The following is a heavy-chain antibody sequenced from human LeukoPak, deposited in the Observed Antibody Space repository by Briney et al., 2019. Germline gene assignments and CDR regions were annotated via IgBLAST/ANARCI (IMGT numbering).Heavy chain of an antibody. Sequence: PSETLSLTCTVSGGSISSSSYYWGWLRRPPGKGLEWIGSIYYSGSTYYNPSLKSRVTISVDTSKNQFSLKLSSVTAADTAVYYCARDRVPAASWFDPWGQGTLVTVSS. V-gene: IGHV4-39*07. D-gene: IGHD2-2*01. CDR3: ARDRVPAASWFDP. CDR1: GGSISSSSYY. CDR2: IYYSGST. J-gene: IGHJ5*02.